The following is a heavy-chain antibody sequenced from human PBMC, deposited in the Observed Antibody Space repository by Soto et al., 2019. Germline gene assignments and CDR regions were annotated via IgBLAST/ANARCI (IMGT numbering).Heavy chain of an antibody. CDR1: GYTFTSYG. D-gene: IGHD2-21*01. CDR2: ISAYNGNT. Sequence: ASVKVSCKASGYTFTSYGISWVRQAPGQGLEWMGWISAYNGNTNYAQKLQGRVTMTTDTSTSTAYMELRSLRSDDTAVYYCARDIAVVIRARRDAFDIWGQGTMVTVSS. V-gene: IGHV1-18*01. J-gene: IGHJ3*02. CDR3: ARDIAVVIRARRDAFDI.